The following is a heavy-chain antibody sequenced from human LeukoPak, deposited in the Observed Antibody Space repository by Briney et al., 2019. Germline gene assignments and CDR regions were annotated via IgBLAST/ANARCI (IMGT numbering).Heavy chain of an antibody. CDR3: ARDPTYGAAAGTFDY. CDR2: IWYDGSNK. J-gene: IGHJ4*02. Sequence: PRRSLRLSCAASGFTFSSYGMHWVRQAPGKGLEWVAVIWYDGSNKYYADSVKGRFTISRDNSKNTLYLQMNSLRAEDTAVYYCARDPTYGAAAGTFDYWGQGTLVTVSS. V-gene: IGHV3-33*01. CDR1: GFTFSSYG. D-gene: IGHD6-13*01.